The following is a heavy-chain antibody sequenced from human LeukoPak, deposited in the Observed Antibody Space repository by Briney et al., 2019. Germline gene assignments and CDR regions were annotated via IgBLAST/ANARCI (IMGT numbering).Heavy chain of an antibody. V-gene: IGHV1-18*01. CDR2: ISAYNGNT. Sequence: GASVKVSCKASGYTFSSYGISWVRQAPGQGLEWMGWISAYNGNTNYRQKLQGRVTMTTDTSTSTAYMDLRSLRSDDTAIYYCARDWPDGSGTYYNDSPNYWGQGTLVTVSS. CDR1: GYTFSSYG. CDR3: ARDWPDGSGTYYNDSPNY. J-gene: IGHJ4*02. D-gene: IGHD3-10*01.